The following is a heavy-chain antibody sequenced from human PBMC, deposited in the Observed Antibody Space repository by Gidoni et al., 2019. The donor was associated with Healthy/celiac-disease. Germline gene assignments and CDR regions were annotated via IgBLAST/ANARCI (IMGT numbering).Heavy chain of an antibody. D-gene: IGHD2-2*01. CDR2: IIPIFGTA. CDR1: GGTFSSYD. Sequence: QVQLVQSGAEVKKPGSSVKVSCKASGGTFSSYDISWVRQAPGQGLEWMGGIIPIFGTANYAQKFQGRVTITADKSTSTAYMELSSLRSEDTAVYYCARGQYCSSTSCYFGYYYGMDVWGKGTTVTVSS. J-gene: IGHJ6*04. CDR3: ARGQYCSSTSCYFGYYYGMDV. V-gene: IGHV1-69*06.